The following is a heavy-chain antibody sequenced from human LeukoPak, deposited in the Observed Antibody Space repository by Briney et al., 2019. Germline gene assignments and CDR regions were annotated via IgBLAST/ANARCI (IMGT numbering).Heavy chain of an antibody. V-gene: IGHV3-30-3*01. J-gene: IGHJ6*02. D-gene: IGHD5-18*01. CDR3: AKGLSYGYYYYYGMDV. CDR1: GFTFRSYA. Sequence: PGGSLRLSCAASGFTFRSYAIHWVRQAPGKGLEWVAFISYDGNIKYYADSVKGRFTISRDNAKNSLYLQMNSLRAEDTALYYCAKGLSYGYYYYYGMDVWGQGTTVTVSS. CDR2: ISYDGNIK.